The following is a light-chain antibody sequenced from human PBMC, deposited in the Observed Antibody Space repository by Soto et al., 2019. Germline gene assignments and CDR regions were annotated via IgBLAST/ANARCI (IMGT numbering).Light chain of an antibody. V-gene: IGLV2-14*01. CDR1: SSDVGGYTY. CDR2: EVS. CDR3: SSYATSNTL. Sequence: HSALTQPASVSGSPGQSITISCTGTSSDVGGYTYVSWYQQHPGKAPKLIIYEVSNRPSGVSNRFSGSKSGNTASLTISGLQAEDEADYYCSSYATSNTLFGGGTKLTVL. J-gene: IGLJ3*02.